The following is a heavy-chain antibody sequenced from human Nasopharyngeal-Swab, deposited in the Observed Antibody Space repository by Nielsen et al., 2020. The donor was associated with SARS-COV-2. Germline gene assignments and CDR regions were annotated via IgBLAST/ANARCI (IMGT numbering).Heavy chain of an antibody. D-gene: IGHD6-13*01. CDR3: ARVGSSWYGINYYYYMDV. CDR1: GFTFSSYS. J-gene: IGHJ6*03. Sequence: GGSLRLSCAASGFTFSSYSLNWVRQAPGKGLEWVSFISSSSSTIKYADSVKGRFTISRDNAKNSLYLQMNSPRAEDTAVYYCARVGSSWYGINYYYYMDVWGKGTTVTVSS. V-gene: IGHV3-48*04. CDR2: ISSSSSTI.